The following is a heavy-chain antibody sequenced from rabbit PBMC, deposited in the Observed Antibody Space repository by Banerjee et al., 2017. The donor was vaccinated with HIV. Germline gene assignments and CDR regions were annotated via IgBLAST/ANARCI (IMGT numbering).Heavy chain of an antibody. Sequence: QEQLEESGGDLVKPEGSLSLTCTASGFSFSNKYVMCWVRQAPGKGLEWIACIYTSSGNTVYATWAKGRFTISKTSSTTVTLQMTSLTAADTATYFCARAYGSSSGYDLWGPGTLVTVS. CDR2: IYTSSGNT. J-gene: IGHJ4*01. D-gene: IGHD1-1*01. V-gene: IGHV1S45*01. CDR1: GFSFSNKYV. CDR3: ARAYGSSSGYDL.